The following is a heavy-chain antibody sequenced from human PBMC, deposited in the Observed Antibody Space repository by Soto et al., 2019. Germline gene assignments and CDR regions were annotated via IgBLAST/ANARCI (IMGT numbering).Heavy chain of an antibody. Sequence: EVQMLESGGGLVQPGGSLRLSCAASGFTLSSYALSWVRQAPGKGLEWVSGISGSGDFTFDADSVRGRFTIPRDNSMNTLYLQMNSLRVEDTAVYYCAGGPTIFGVGVDAFDIWGQGTMATVSS. D-gene: IGHD3-3*01. CDR1: GFTLSSYA. CDR2: ISGSGDFT. V-gene: IGHV3-23*01. J-gene: IGHJ3*02. CDR3: AGGPTIFGVGVDAFDI.